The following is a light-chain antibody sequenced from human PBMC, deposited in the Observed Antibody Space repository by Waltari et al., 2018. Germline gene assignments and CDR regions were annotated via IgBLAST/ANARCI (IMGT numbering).Light chain of an antibody. CDR2: EVS. V-gene: IGLV2-18*02. CDR1: SSDVGGYNR. J-gene: IGLJ1*01. Sequence: QSALTQPPSVSGSPGQSVTISCTGTSSDVGGYNRVSWYQQPPGTAPKLMIYEVSNRPCGVLDRFSGSQSGNTASLPISGLQAEDEADYYCNSYKTGSSYVFGTGTKVTVL. CDR3: NSYKTGSSYV.